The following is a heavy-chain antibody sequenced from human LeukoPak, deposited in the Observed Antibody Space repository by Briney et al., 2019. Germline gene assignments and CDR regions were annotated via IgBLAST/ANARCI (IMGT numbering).Heavy chain of an antibody. D-gene: IGHD6-19*01. V-gene: IGHV3-66*01. CDR2: TYSGGST. CDR3: AKDGAVAGTGWFDP. Sequence: GGSLRLSCAASGFTVSSNYLSWVRQAPGKGLEWVSVTYSGGSTYYADSVKGRFTISRDNSKNTLYLQMNSLRAEDTAVYYCAKDGAVAGTGWFDPWGQGTLVTVSS. CDR1: GFTVSSNY. J-gene: IGHJ5*02.